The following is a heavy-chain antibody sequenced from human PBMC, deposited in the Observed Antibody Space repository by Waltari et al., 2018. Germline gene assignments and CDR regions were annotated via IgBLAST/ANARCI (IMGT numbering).Heavy chain of an antibody. CDR2: INPDGTTI. Sequence: EVQLVESGGGLVKPGGSLRLSREASGFSFSTYWLNWARQAPGEGLACLSRINPDGTTIMSADSVKGRFTTSRDNAKNTLYLQMDSLRADDTAVYYCARSGFMDVWGQGTTVTVSS. J-gene: IGHJ6*02. CDR3: ARSGFMDV. CDR1: GFSFSTYW. D-gene: IGHD3-10*01. V-gene: IGHV3-74*03.